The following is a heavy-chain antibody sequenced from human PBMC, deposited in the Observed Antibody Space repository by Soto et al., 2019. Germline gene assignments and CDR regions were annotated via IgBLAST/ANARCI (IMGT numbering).Heavy chain of an antibody. D-gene: IGHD2-15*01. CDR2: ISGYDGNT. J-gene: IGHJ4*02. Sequence: ASVKVSCKPAGYTFINYGITWVRQAPGQGLEWMGWISGYDGNTNYAPKLQGRVTMTRDTSTSTVYMELRSLRSDDTAVYYCARDRGRSCSGGTCPFDYWGQGTLVTVSS. CDR3: ARDRGRSCSGGTCPFDY. V-gene: IGHV1-18*01. CDR1: GYTFINYG.